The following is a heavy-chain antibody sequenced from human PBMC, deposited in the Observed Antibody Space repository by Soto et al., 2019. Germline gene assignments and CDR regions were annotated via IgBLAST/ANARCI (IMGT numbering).Heavy chain of an antibody. CDR3: ATLGYCISTSCRRFDY. CDR2: INPSGGST. D-gene: IGHD2-2*01. Sequence: ASVKVSCKASGYTFTSYYMHWVRQAPGQGLEWMGIINPSGGSTSYAQKFQGRVTMTRDTSTSTVYMELSSLRSEDTAVYYCATLGYCISTSCRRFDYWGQGTLVTVSS. CDR1: GYTFTSYY. J-gene: IGHJ4*02. V-gene: IGHV1-46*01.